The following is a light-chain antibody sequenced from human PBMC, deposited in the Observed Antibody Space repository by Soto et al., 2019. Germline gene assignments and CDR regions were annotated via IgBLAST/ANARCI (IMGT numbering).Light chain of an antibody. CDR1: SGHSSYS. V-gene: IGLV4-69*01. Sequence: QPVLTQSPSASASLGASVRLTCTLSSGHSSYSIAWHQQQPEKGPRYLMKVNSDGGYNKGDGIPDRFSGSSTGTERYLTISSLQSEDEADYYCQTWGTGFPLVFGGGTKLTVL. J-gene: IGLJ2*01. CDR3: QTWGTGFPLV. CDR2: VNSDGGY.